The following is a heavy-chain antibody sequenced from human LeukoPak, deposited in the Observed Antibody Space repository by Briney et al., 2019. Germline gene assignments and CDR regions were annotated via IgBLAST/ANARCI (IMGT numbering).Heavy chain of an antibody. CDR3: ARDRPNYAFDY. D-gene: IGHD3-16*01. CDR2: INSDGSST. V-gene: IGHV3-74*01. CDR1: GFTFSSYW. J-gene: IGHJ4*02. Sequence: GGSLRLSCAASGFTFSSYWMPWVRQAPGKGLVWVSCINSDGSSTRYADSVKGRFTISRDNAKNTLFLQMNSLRAEDTAVYYCARDRPNYAFDYWGQGTLVTVSS.